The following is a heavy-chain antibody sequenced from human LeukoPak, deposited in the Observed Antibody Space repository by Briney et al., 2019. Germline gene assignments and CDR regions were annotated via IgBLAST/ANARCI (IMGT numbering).Heavy chain of an antibody. J-gene: IGHJ4*02. D-gene: IGHD6-13*01. V-gene: IGHV3-48*01. CDR2: ISSLSGTI. CDR3: ARDKYSSSWYLSY. Sequence: GGSLRLSCAASGFTFSSYSMNWVRQAPGEGLEWVSYISSLSGTIYYADSVKGRFTISRDNAKNSLYLQMNSLRAEDTAVYYCARDKYSSSWYLSYWGQGTLVTVSS. CDR1: GFTFSSYS.